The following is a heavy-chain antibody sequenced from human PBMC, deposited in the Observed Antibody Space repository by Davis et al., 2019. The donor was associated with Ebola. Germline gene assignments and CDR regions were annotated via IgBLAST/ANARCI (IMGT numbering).Heavy chain of an antibody. CDR3: ARGVDSGSYYGAFDI. CDR1: GYTFTDYY. D-gene: IGHD1-26*01. J-gene: IGHJ3*02. CDR2: INPNSGGT. Sequence: ASVKVSCKASGYTFTDYYLQWVRQAPGQGLEWMGSINPNSGGTDYAQKFQGRVTMTRDTSINTAYMELSGLRSDDTAVYYCARGVDSGSYYGAFDIWGQGTMVTVSS. V-gene: IGHV1-2*02.